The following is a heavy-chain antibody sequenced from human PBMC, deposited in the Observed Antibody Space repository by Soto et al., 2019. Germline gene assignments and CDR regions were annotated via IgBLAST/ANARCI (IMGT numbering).Heavy chain of an antibody. V-gene: IGHV4-30-4*01. CDR3: ARVRFELMVYANRWFDH. J-gene: IGHJ5*02. Sequence: PSETLSLTCTVSGGSISSGDYYWSWIRQPPGKGLEWIGYIYYSGSTYYNPSLKSRVTISVDTSKNQFSLKLSSVTAADTAVYYCARVRFELMVYANRWFDHWGQGTLVTVSS. CDR1: GGSISSGDYY. CDR2: IYYSGST. D-gene: IGHD2-8*01.